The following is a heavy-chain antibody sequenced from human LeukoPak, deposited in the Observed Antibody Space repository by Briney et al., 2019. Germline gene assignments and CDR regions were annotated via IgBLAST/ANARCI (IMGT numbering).Heavy chain of an antibody. D-gene: IGHD3-10*01. CDR1: GFTFSKYW. J-gene: IGHJ4*02. CDR2: INNDGTST. Sequence: GGSLRLSCAASGFTFSKYWMHWFRQGPGKGLVWVSRINNDGTSTHFADSVKGRFTISRDNAKNTLYLQMNSLRAEDTAVYYCAKDVGDYWGQGTLVTVSS. CDR3: AKDVGDY. V-gene: IGHV3-74*01.